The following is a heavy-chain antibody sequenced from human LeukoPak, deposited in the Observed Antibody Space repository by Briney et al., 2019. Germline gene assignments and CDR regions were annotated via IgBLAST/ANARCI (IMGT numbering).Heavy chain of an antibody. CDR2: IYYSGST. J-gene: IGHJ4*02. D-gene: IGHD2-21*02. Sequence: SETLSLTCTVSGGSISSSSYYWGWIRQPPGKGLEWIGSIYYSGSTYYNPSLKSRVTISVDTSKNQFSLKLSSVTAADTAVYYCARHLPGVTFDYWGQGTLVTVSS. CDR1: GGSISSSSYY. CDR3: ARHLPGVTFDY. V-gene: IGHV4-39*01.